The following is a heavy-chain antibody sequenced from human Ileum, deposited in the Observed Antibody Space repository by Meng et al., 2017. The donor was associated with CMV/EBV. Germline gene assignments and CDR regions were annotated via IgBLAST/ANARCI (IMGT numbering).Heavy chain of an antibody. CDR2: IYYSGST. J-gene: IGHJ5*02. CDR3: ARAPGTTAWWFDP. Sequence: GSLRLSCTVSGGSISSSSYYWGWIRQPPGKGLEWIGSIYYSGSTYYNLSLKSRVTISVDTSKNQFSLKLSSVTAADTAVYYCARAPGTTAWWFDPWGQGTLVTVSS. CDR1: GGSISSSSYY. D-gene: IGHD1-7*01. V-gene: IGHV4-39*07.